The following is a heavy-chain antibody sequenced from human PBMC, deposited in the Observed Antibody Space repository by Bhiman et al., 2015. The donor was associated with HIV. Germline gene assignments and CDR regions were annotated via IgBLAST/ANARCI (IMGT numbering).Heavy chain of an antibody. CDR3: VRDSSSWYGIF. CDR1: GFTFSNYE. Sequence: EVQLVESGGNLVQPGGSLGLSCAASGFTFSNYEMYWVRQAPGKGLEWIAYISSSGDTIYYADSLMGRFTISRDNTKNSLYLQMSSLRAEDTAVYYCVRDSSSWYGIFWGQGALVTVSA. V-gene: IGHV3-48*03. D-gene: IGHD6-13*01. CDR2: ISSSGDTI. J-gene: IGHJ4*02.